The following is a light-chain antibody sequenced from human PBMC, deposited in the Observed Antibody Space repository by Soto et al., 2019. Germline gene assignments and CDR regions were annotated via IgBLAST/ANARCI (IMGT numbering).Light chain of an antibody. CDR1: QSVSSSF. V-gene: IGKV3-20*01. J-gene: IGKJ3*01. Sequence: IVLTQSPGTLSLSPGERATLSCRASQSVSSSFLAWYQQRPGQAPRLLIFGASYRATGIPDRFSGTGSGTDFTLTISKLDPEDFAVYYCQHYGNSPPEYTFGPGTKVD. CDR3: QHYGNSPPEYT. CDR2: GAS.